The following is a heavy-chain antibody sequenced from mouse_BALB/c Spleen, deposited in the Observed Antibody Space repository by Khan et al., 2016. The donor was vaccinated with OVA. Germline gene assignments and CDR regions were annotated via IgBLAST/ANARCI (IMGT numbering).Heavy chain of an antibody. V-gene: IGHV9-3*02. CDR1: GYTFTSFG. D-gene: IGHD1-1*01. J-gene: IGHJ2*01. Sequence: QIQLVQSGPELKKAGETVKISCKASGYTFTSFGMNWVKQAPGKGLTWMGWINTNTGEPTYVEEFKGRFAFSLETSASPAYLQLNNLKTEDTSIYFCARKRCYNGISYPYDFWGQGNTLTVSS. CDR2: INTNTGEP. CDR3: ARKRCYNGISYPYDF.